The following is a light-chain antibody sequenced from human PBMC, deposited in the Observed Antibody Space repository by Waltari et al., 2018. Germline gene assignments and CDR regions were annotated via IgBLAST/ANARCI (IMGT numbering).Light chain of an antibody. CDR1: QSVGSY. Sequence: EIVLTPSPATLSLSPGDTATLSCRASQSVGSYLAWYQQKPGQPPMLLIYDASNRATGVPARFRGSGSGTEFTLTISSLEAEDFAVYYCQQRSNWTPHTFGQGARLEIK. V-gene: IGKV3-11*01. CDR3: QQRSNWTPHT. J-gene: IGKJ2*01. CDR2: DAS.